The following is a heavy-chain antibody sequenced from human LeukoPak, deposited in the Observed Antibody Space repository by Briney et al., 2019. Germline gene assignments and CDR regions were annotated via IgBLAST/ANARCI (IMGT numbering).Heavy chain of an antibody. CDR3: ARPYSSWYAHNWFDP. V-gene: IGHV4-39*01. Sequence: SETLSLTCTVSGGSISSSSYYWGWIRQPPGKGLEWVGSIYYSGSTYYNPPLKSRVTISVDTSKDQFSLKLSSVTAADTAVYYCARPYSSWYAHNWFDPWGQGTLVTVSS. J-gene: IGHJ5*02. CDR2: IYYSGST. D-gene: IGHD6-13*01. CDR1: GGSISSSSYY.